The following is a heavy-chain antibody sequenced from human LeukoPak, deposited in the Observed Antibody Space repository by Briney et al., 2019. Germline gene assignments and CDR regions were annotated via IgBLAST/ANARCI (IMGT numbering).Heavy chain of an antibody. D-gene: IGHD5-18*01. CDR3: ARVGRAAMVDY. Sequence: PSETLSLTCAVSGGSISSSNWWSWVRQPPGKGLEWIGEISLSGNTKYFPSLKSRVTISVDKSKNQFSLNLSSVTAADTAVYYCARVGRAAMVDYWGQGTLVTVSS. V-gene: IGHV4-4*02. CDR2: ISLSGNT. J-gene: IGHJ4*02. CDR1: GGSISSSNW.